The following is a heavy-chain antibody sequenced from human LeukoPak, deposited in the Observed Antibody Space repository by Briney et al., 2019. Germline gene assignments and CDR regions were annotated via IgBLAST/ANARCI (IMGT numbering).Heavy chain of an antibody. CDR3: SRENGAFSPFGY. Sequence: PSETLSLTCTVSGVSITSFYWSWIRQPPGKGLEWIGYIYFSGSTNYNPSLKSRVTVSLDTTKNQVSLKLSSVSAADTAVYYCSRENGAFSPFGYWGQGTLVTVPS. CDR1: GVSITSFY. CDR2: IYFSGST. D-gene: IGHD2-8*01. J-gene: IGHJ4*02. V-gene: IGHV4-59*12.